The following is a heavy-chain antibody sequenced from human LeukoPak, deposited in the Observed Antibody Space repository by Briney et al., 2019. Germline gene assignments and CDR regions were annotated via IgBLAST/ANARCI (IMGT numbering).Heavy chain of an antibody. CDR1: GFTFSSYA. CDR2: ISYDGSNK. J-gene: IGHJ4*02. CDR3: ARERGPDYGDYPDYFDY. D-gene: IGHD4-17*01. V-gene: IGHV3-30-3*01. Sequence: GGSLRLSCAASGFTFSSYAMHWVRQAPGKGLEWVAVISYDGSNKYYAGSVKGRLTISRDNSKNTLYLQMNSLRAEDTAVYYCARERGPDYGDYPDYFDYWGQGTLVTVSS.